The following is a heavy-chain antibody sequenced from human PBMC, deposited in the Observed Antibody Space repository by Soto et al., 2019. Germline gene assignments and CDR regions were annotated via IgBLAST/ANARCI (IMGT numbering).Heavy chain of an antibody. CDR3: AASYYDSSGYYSEMGP. CDR1: GYTFTSYG. D-gene: IGHD3-22*01. CDR2: ISAYNGNT. V-gene: IGHV1-18*01. J-gene: IGHJ5*02. Sequence: GASVKVSCKASGYTFTSYGISWVRQAPGQGLEWMGWISAYNGNTNYAQKLQGRVTMTTDTSTSTAYMELRSLRSDDTAVYYCAASYYDSSGYYSEMGPWGQGTLVTVSS.